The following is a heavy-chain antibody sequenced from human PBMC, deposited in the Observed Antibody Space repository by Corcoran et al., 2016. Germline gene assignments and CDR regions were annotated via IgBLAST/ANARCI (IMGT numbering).Heavy chain of an antibody. J-gene: IGHJ3*02. Sequence: QVQLQQWGAGLLKPSETLSLTCAVYGGSFSGYYWSWIRQPPGKGLEWIGEINHSGSTNYNPSLKSRVTISVETSKNPFSLNGSSVTAADTAVYYCARDKGVVPAAKRDAFDIWGQGTMVTVSS. CDR1: GGSFSGYY. CDR2: INHSGST. V-gene: IGHV4-34*01. D-gene: IGHD2-2*01. CDR3: ARDKGVVPAAKRDAFDI.